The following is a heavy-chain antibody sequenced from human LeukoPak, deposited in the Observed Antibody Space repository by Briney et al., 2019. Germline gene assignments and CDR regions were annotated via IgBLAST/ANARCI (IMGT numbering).Heavy chain of an antibody. CDR3: ARGVYIAAAQYGY. CDR2: INHSGST. Sequence: PSETLSLTCAVYGGSFSGYYWSWVRQPPGRGLEWIGEINHSGSTNYNPSLKSRVTISVDTSKNQFSLKLSSVTAADTAVYYCARGVYIAAAQYGYWGQGTLVTVSS. V-gene: IGHV4-34*01. CDR1: GGSFSGYY. D-gene: IGHD6-13*01. J-gene: IGHJ4*02.